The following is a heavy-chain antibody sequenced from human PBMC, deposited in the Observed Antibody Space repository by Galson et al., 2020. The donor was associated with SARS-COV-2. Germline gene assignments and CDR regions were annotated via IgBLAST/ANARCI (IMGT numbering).Heavy chain of an antibody. CDR3: ARDLSYYYGMDV. CDR2: IWYDGSNK. CDR1: GFTFSSYG. Sequence: SLRLSCAASGFTFSSYGMHWVRQAPGKGLEWVAVIWYDGSNKYYADSVKGGFTISRDNSKNTLYLQMNSLRAEDTAVYYCARDLSYYYGMDVWGQGTTVTVSS. J-gene: IGHJ6*02. V-gene: IGHV3-33*01.